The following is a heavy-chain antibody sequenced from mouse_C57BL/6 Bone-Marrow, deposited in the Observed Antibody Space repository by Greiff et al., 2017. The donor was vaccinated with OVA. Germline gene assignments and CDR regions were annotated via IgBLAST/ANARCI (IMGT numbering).Heavy chain of an antibody. V-gene: IGHV1-26*01. J-gene: IGHJ4*01. CDR1: GYTFTDYY. CDR3: ARDGNLLTMDY. Sequence: SGPELVKPGASVKISCKASGYTFTDYYMNWVKQSHGKSLEWIGDINPNNGGTSYNQKFKGKATLTVDKSSSTAYMELRSLTSEDSAVYYCARDGNLLTMDYWGQGTSVTVSS. D-gene: IGHD2-1*01. CDR2: INPNNGGT.